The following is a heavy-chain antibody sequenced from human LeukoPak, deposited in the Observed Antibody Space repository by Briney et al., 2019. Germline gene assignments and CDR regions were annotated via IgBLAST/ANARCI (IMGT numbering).Heavy chain of an antibody. CDR3: ASHVEMATISPFDY. CDR2: IIPIFGTA. Sequence: SVKVSCKASGGTFSSYAISWVRQAPGQGLEWMGGIIPIFGTANYAKKFHGRVTITADESTSKAYMELSSLRAEDTAVYYCASHVEMATISPFDYWGQGTLVTVSS. J-gene: IGHJ4*02. CDR1: GGTFSSYA. V-gene: IGHV1-69*13. D-gene: IGHD5-24*01.